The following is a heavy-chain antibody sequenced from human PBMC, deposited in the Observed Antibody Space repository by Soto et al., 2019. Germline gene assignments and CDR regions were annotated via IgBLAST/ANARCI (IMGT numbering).Heavy chain of an antibody. CDR2: IYYSGST. CDR3: ATQQIGSDPYFDY. V-gene: IGHV4-59*01. CDR1: GGSISSYY. D-gene: IGHD3-22*01. J-gene: IGHJ4*02. Sequence: SSETLSLTCTVSGGSISSYYWSWIRQPPGKGLEWIGYIYYSGSTNYNPSLKSRVTISVDTSKDQFSLKLSSVTAADTAVYYCATQQIGSDPYFDYWGQGTLVTVSS.